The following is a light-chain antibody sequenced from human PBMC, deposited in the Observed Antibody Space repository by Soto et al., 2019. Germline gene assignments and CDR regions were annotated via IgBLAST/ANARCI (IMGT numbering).Light chain of an antibody. V-gene: IGLV1-51*01. CDR2: DDD. CDR1: SSNLGTYY. Sequence: QSVLTQPPSVSAAPGQKIIISCSGSSSNLGTYYVSWYHQLPGTAPKVLICDDDKRPSGIPDRFSGSKSGTSATLGITGFQTGDEADHYCGSWDSSLSAYVFGTGTKVTGL. CDR3: GSWDSSLSAYV. J-gene: IGLJ1*01.